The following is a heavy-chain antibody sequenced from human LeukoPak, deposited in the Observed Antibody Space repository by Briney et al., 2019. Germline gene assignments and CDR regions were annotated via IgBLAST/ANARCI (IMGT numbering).Heavy chain of an antibody. Sequence: SETLPLTCTVSGAAISGHYWSWIRQPPGKGLEWIGFMYYSGNTNYNPSLESRVAMSVDTSKNQFSLKLSSVTAADTAVYYCARSRNFYDSSGFYDFDYWGQGSLVTVSS. CDR1: GAAISGHY. CDR2: MYYSGNT. CDR3: ARSRNFYDSSGFYDFDY. D-gene: IGHD3-22*01. J-gene: IGHJ4*02. V-gene: IGHV4-59*11.